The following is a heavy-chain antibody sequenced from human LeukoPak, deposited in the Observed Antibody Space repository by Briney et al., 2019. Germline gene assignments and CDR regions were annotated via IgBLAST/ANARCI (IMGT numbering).Heavy chain of an antibody. CDR1: GFTFSSYA. D-gene: IGHD2-2*01. V-gene: IGHV3-23*01. J-gene: IGHJ5*02. CDR3: AKGSSTSCYRNWFDP. Sequence: GGSLRLSCAASGFTFSSYAMSWVRQAPGKGLEWVSGISGSGGSTYYADSVKGRFTISRDNPKNTLYLQMNSLRAEDTAVYYCAKGSSTSCYRNWFDPWGQGTLVTVSS. CDR2: ISGSGGST.